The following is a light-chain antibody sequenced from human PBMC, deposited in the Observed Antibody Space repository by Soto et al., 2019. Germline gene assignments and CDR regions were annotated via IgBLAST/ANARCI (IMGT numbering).Light chain of an antibody. CDR1: SSDVGGYNF. J-gene: IGLJ1*01. CDR3: SSYAGSNNVYV. Sequence: QSALTQPPSASGSPGQSVTISCTGTSSDVGGYNFVSWYQHLPGKAPKLMIYEVSKRPSGVPDRFSGSKSGNTASLTVSGLQAEDEADYYCSSYAGSNNVYVFGTGTKLTVL. CDR2: EVS. V-gene: IGLV2-8*01.